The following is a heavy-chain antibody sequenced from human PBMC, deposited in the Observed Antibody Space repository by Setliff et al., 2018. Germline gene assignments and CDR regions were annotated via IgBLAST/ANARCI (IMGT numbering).Heavy chain of an antibody. CDR2: SNHGGST. J-gene: IGHJ4*02. CDR1: GESFSNNY. Sequence: PSETLSLTCSVSGESFSNNYWSWIRQTPGKGLEWIGESNHGGSTSYHPSLKSRLTMSVDTPTNQFSLKVFSVTAADTAVYYCRFWSSYYKNDYWGQGTLVTVSS. D-gene: IGHD3-3*01. V-gene: IGHV4-34*01. CDR3: RFWSSYYKNDY.